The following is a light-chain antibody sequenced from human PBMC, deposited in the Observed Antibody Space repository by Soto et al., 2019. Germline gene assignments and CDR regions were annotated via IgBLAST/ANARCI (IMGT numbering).Light chain of an antibody. J-gene: IGKJ1*01. CDR1: QRFRSTY. CDR2: GAT. V-gene: IGKV3-20*01. Sequence: DIVLTQSPGTLSLSPGETATLACRASQRFRSTYIAWYQHKPGQPPRLLIYGATSRATGIPSRFSGTGSGTDFTLTISRLEPEDLADYYCQQYADSTWTFGQGTKVEIK. CDR3: QQYADSTWT.